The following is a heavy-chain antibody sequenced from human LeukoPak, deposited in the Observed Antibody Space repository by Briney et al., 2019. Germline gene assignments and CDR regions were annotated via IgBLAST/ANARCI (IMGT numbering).Heavy chain of an antibody. J-gene: IGHJ4*02. CDR1: GGSFSGYY. CDR2: INHSGST. Sequence: SETLSLTCVVYGGSFSGYYWSWIRQPPGKGLEWIGEINHSGSTNYKPSLKSRVIMSLDTSKTQFSLKLNSVTAADTAMYYCARHYYDGSRYYGAFDYWGQGTLVTVSS. CDR3: ARHYYDGSRYYGAFDY. V-gene: IGHV4-34*01. D-gene: IGHD3-22*01.